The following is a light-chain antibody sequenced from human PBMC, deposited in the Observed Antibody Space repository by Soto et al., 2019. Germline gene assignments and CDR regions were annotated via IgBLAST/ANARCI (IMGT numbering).Light chain of an antibody. CDR2: ATS. J-gene: IGKJ4*01. CDR3: QKYNSAPLT. V-gene: IGKV1-27*01. CDR1: QGIAPY. Sequence: DVQMTQSPSSLSAFVGDRVTITCRASQGIAPYLAWFQQKPGKVPKLLIYATSTFQSGVPSRFSGSGSGTDFTLTINSLQPEDVVTYYCQKYNSAPLTFGGGTKVEIK.